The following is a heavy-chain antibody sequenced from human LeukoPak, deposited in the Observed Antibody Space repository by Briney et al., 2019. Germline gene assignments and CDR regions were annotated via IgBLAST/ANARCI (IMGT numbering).Heavy chain of an antibody. Sequence: PGESLRLSCAASGFTFSTYAMAWVRQAPGGGLEWVSSITASGNTHYADSVEGRFTISRDTSKNTVFLQMISLRADDTAVYYCAKDRSRDGGDFDYWGQGTLVTVSS. D-gene: IGHD4-23*01. CDR2: ITASGNT. J-gene: IGHJ4*02. CDR3: AKDRSRDGGDFDY. CDR1: GFTFSTYA. V-gene: IGHV3-23*01.